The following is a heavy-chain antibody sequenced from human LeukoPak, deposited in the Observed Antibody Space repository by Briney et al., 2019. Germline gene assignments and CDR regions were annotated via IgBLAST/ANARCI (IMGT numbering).Heavy chain of an antibody. CDR2: FDPEDGET. D-gene: IGHD1-26*01. Sequence: GASVKVSCKVSGYTLTELSMHWVRQAPGKGLEWMGGFDPEDGETIYAQKFQGRVTMTEDTSTDTAYMELSSLRSEDTAVYYCATFLSYGPRGGSYPTFDYWGQGTLVTVSS. CDR3: ATFLSYGPRGGSYPTFDY. V-gene: IGHV1-24*01. J-gene: IGHJ4*02. CDR1: GYTLTELS.